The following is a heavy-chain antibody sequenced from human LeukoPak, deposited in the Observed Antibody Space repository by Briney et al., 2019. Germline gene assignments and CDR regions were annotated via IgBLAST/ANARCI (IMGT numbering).Heavy chain of an antibody. J-gene: IGHJ5*02. V-gene: IGHV4-59*12. D-gene: IGHD5-18*01. CDR3: ARVVAIQLWSSGNWFGP. CDR2: IYYSGST. Sequence: SETLSLTCTVSGGSISSYYWSWIRQPPGKGLEWIGYIYYSGSTNYNPSLKSRVTISVDTSKNQFSLKLSSVTAADTAVYYCARVVAIQLWSSGNWFGPWGQGTLVTVSS. CDR1: GGSISSYY.